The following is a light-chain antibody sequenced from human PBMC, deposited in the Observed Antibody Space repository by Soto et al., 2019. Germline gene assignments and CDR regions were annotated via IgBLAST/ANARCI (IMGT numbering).Light chain of an antibody. J-gene: IGLJ1*01. CDR2: DVS. CDR3: SSYTTSNTRQIV. Sequence: QSLLTQPASVSGSPGQSITISCTGTSSDVGGYNYVSWYQHHPGKAPKLIIYDVSNRPSGVSIRFSGSKSDNTASLTISGLQPEDEADYHCSSYTTSNTRQIVFGTGTKVTV. V-gene: IGLV2-14*03. CDR1: SSDVGGYNY.